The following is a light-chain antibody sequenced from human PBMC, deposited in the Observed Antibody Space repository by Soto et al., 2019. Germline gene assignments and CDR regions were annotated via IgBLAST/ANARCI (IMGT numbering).Light chain of an antibody. CDR3: QQFGSSPSMYT. J-gene: IGKJ2*01. CDR2: GAS. V-gene: IGKV3-20*01. Sequence: EIVLTQSPGTLSLSPGERATLSCRASQSVSSSYLAWYQQKPGQAPRLLIYGASSRATGIPDRFSGSGSGTDFTLTISRLEPEDFAVYYCQQFGSSPSMYTFGQGTNVEI. CDR1: QSVSSSY.